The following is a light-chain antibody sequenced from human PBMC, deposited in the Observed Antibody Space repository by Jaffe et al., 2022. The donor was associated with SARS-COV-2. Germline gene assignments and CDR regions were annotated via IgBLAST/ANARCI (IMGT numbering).Light chain of an antibody. CDR2: ATN. Sequence: QTVVTQEPSFSVSPGGTVTLTCGLSSGSVSATSHPSWYQQTPGQAPRTLIYATNIRSSGVPDRFSGSILGNKAALTITGAQADDESDYYCVLFVGSGIWVFGGGTKLTVL. J-gene: IGLJ3*02. CDR1: SGSVSATSH. V-gene: IGLV8-61*01. CDR3: VLFVGSGIWV.